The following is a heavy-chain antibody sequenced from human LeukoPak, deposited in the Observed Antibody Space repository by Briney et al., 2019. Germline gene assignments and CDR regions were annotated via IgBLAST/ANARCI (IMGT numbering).Heavy chain of an antibody. CDR3: AKAPHCPNDVCRYFDY. CDR1: GLTVSNYG. D-gene: IGHD2-8*01. J-gene: IGHJ4*02. CDR2: ISGSGGST. Sequence: GGSLRLSCAVSGLTVSNYGMSWVRQAPGKGLEWVAGISGSGGSTHYADSVKGRFTISRDNPRNTLYLQMNSLRAEDTAVYYCAKAPHCPNDVCRYFDYWGQGILVTVSS. V-gene: IGHV3-23*01.